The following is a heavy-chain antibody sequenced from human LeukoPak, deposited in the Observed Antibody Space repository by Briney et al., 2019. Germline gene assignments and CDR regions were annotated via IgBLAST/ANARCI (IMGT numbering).Heavy chain of an antibody. D-gene: IGHD2-21*02. CDR3: AKAGHQYCGGDCYTIDY. J-gene: IGHJ4*02. V-gene: IGHV3-23*01. Sequence: GGTLRPSCAASGFTFSSYGMSWVRQAPGKGLEWVSAISGSGGSTYYADSVKGRFTISRDNSKNTLYLQMNSLRAEDTAVYYCAKAGHQYCGGDCYTIDYWGQGTLVTVSS. CDR1: GFTFSSYG. CDR2: ISGSGGST.